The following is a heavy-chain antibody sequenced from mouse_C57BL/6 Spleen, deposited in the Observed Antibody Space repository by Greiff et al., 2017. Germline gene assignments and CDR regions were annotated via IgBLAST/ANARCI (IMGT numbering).Heavy chain of an antibody. CDR2: IVPATGGT. CDR1: GYTFTDYE. Sequence: VQPQESGAELVRPGASVTLSCKASGYTFTDYEMHWVKQTPVHGLEWIGAIVPATGGTAYNQKFKGKAILTADKSSSTAYMELRSLTSEDSAVYYCASGTTTVLDYWGQGTTLTVSS. V-gene: IGHV1-15*01. D-gene: IGHD1-1*01. J-gene: IGHJ2*01. CDR3: ASGTTTVLDY.